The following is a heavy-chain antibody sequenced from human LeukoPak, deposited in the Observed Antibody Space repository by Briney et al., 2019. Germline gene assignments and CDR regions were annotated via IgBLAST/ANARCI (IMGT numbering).Heavy chain of an antibody. CDR3: ARDADKRYYYYGSGDAFDI. Sequence: SETLSLTCTVSGGSISSYYWSWIRQPAGKGLEWIGRIYTSGSTNYNPSLKSRVTMSVDTSKNQFSLKLSSVTAADTAVYYCARDADKRYYYYGSGDAFDIWGQGTMVTVSS. D-gene: IGHD3-10*01. V-gene: IGHV4-4*07. CDR1: GGSISSYY. CDR2: IYTSGST. J-gene: IGHJ3*02.